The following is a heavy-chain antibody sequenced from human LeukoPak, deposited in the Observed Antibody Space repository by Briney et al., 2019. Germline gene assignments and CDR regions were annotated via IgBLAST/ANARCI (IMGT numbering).Heavy chain of an antibody. D-gene: IGHD6-13*01. V-gene: IGHV1-8*01. J-gene: IGHJ6*04. CDR1: GYTFSSYD. Sequence: ASVKVSCKASGYTFSSYDINWVRQATGQGLEWMGWMNPNSGITNYAQQFQGRVSMTRNTSISTAYMELSNLRSEDTAVYYCATAQPPSSWPYHYYYGLDVWAKGPRSPSPQ. CDR2: MNPNSGIT. CDR3: ATAQPPSSWPYHYYYGLDV.